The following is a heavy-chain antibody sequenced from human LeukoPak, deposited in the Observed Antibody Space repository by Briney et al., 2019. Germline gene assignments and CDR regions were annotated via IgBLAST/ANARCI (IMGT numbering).Heavy chain of an antibody. CDR3: ARLVVRWQEYYLDY. CDR2: IYYSGST. J-gene: IGHJ4*02. CDR1: GGSISSSSYY. V-gene: IGHV4-39*01. Sequence: SETLSLTCTVSGGSISSSSYYWGWIRQPPGKGLEWIGSIYYSGSTYYNPSLKSRVTISVDTSKNQFSLKLSSVTAADTAVYYCARLVVRWQEYYLDYWGQGTLVTVSS. D-gene: IGHD2-15*01.